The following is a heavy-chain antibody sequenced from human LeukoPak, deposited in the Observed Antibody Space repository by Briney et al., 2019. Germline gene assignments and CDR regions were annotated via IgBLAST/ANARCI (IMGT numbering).Heavy chain of an antibody. D-gene: IGHD1-7*01. CDR2: INSDGSNT. CDR3: AKGWNWVKENYFDY. V-gene: IGHV3-74*01. Sequence: GGSLRLSCAASGFTFSNYWMHWVRQAPGKGLVWVSRINSDGSNTRYADSVKGRFIISRDNSKNTLYLQMNSLRAEDTAVYYCAKGWNWVKENYFDYWGQGTLVTVSS. CDR1: GFTFSNYW. J-gene: IGHJ4*02.